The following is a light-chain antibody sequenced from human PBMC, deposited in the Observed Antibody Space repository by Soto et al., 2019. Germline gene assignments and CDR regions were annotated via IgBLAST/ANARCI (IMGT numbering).Light chain of an antibody. V-gene: IGKV1-27*01. J-gene: IGKJ5*01. Sequence: IKMTQSPSSLSASVGDRVNITCRASQGISNYLAWYQQIPGKVPRLLIYAASTLQSGVPSRFSGSGSGTDFTLTISSLEPEDFGVFYCQQRFDWPKITFGQGTRLEIK. CDR3: QQRFDWPKIT. CDR2: AAS. CDR1: QGISNY.